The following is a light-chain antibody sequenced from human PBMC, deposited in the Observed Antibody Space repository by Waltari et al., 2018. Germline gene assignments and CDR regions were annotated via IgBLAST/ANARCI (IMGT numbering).Light chain of an antibody. J-gene: IGKJ1*01. V-gene: IGKV1-5*03. CDR2: KAS. CDR3: LQYNSYPWT. CDR1: TSSHIW. Sequence: DTQVTQSPSPLSAPVGDRVPITCRASTSSHIWLAWYQQKPGKALRLLIYKASYLESGVPSRVSGSASGTAFTLTISSLQADDFATYYGLQYNSYPWTFGQGTTVEIK.